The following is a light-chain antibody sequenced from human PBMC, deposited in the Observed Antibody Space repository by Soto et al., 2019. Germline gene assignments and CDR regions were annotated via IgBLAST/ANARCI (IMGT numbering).Light chain of an antibody. J-gene: IGKJ1*01. CDR2: KAS. V-gene: IGKV1-5*03. CDR3: QQSNSYPCT. Sequence: DAQMTQSPSTLSASLGDRVTIGCRARQSISSWLAWYQQSPGKAPKLLIYKASSLASGVPSRFSGSGPGTEFTLTINSLQHDDFTTYYCQQSNSYPCTFRQGSKVEIK. CDR1: QSISSW.